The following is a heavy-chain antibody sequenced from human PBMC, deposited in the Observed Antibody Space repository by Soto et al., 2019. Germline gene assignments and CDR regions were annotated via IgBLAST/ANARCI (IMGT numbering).Heavy chain of an antibody. CDR1: GGSFSGYY. CDR2: INHSGST. Sequence: SETLSLTCAVYGGSFSGYYWSWIRQPPGKGLEWIGEINHSGSTNYNPSLKSRVTISVDTSKNQFSLKLSSVTAADTAVYYCARERPYYDILTGYYTSNFDYWGQGTLVTVSS. J-gene: IGHJ4*02. V-gene: IGHV4-34*01. CDR3: ARERPYYDILTGYYTSNFDY. D-gene: IGHD3-9*01.